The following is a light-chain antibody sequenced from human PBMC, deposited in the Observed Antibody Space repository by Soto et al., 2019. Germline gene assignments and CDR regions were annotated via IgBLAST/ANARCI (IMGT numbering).Light chain of an antibody. CDR3: SSYTTSSALV. CDR1: SSDVGGYDY. CDR2: EVI. Sequence: QSVLTQSASVSGSPGQSITIPCTGTSSDVGGYDYVSWYQQHPGKVPKLIIYEVIKRPSGVSHRFSGSKSGNTASLTISGLQTEDDADYYCSSYTTSSALVFGGGTKLTVL. J-gene: IGLJ2*01. V-gene: IGLV2-14*01.